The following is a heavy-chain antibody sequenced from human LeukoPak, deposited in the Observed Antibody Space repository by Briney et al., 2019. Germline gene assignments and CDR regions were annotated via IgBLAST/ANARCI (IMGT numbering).Heavy chain of an antibody. CDR2: LRYDGSNK. D-gene: IGHD3-10*01. Sequence: PGGSLRLSCAASGFILSSYGMHWVRQAPGKWLEWVACLRYDGSNKFYADSVKGRFTISRDNTKNTLYLQMNSLRAEDTAVHYCAKAIWFGGNFDYWGQGTLVSVSS. CDR3: AKAIWFGGNFDY. J-gene: IGHJ4*02. CDR1: GFILSSYG. V-gene: IGHV3-30*02.